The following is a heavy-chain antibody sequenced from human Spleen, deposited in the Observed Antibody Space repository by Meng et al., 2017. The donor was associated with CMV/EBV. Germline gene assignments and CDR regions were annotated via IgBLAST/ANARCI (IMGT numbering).Heavy chain of an antibody. V-gene: IGHV3-7*01. Sequence: LSLTCAAFGFTFSSYWMNWVRQTPGKGLEWVANIRPDGSEKHYVDSVRGRFAISRDNAENSLYLQMNSLRAEAMAVYFCARDPDFGVAKDAFDLWGQGTVVTVSS. CDR3: ARDPDFGVAKDAFDL. CDR2: IRPDGSEK. D-gene: IGHD3-3*01. J-gene: IGHJ3*01. CDR1: GFTFSSYW.